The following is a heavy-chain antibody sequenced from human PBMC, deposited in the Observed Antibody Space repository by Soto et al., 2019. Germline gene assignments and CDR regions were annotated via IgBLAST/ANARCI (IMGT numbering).Heavy chain of an antibody. CDR3: ARHWAVGSSSSPRDDY. CDR2: IYYSGST. J-gene: IGHJ4*02. CDR1: GGSISSSGYY. Sequence: SATLSLTCTVSGGSISSSGYYWGWIRQPPGKGLGWIGSIYYSGSTYYNPSLKSRVTISVETSNNQFSLKLSSVTAADTAVYYCARHWAVGSSSSPRDDYWGQGTLVTVSS. V-gene: IGHV4-39*01. D-gene: IGHD6-6*01.